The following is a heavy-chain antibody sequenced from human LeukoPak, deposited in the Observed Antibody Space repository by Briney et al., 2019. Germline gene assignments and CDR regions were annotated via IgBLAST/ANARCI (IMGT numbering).Heavy chain of an antibody. Sequence: GGSLRLSCAASKFTFSIYVRNWVRQAPRKGLEWVSVISGGDGSAFYADSVKGRFTISRDNSKNTLYLQMNSLRAEDTAVYYCAKRFSGYSSGWYYFDYWGQGTLVTVSS. CDR1: KFTFSIYV. D-gene: IGHD6-19*01. J-gene: IGHJ4*02. CDR2: ISGGDGSA. CDR3: AKRFSGYSSGWYYFDY. V-gene: IGHV3-23*01.